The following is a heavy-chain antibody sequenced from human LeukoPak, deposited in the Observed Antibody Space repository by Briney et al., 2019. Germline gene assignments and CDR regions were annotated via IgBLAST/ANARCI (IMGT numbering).Heavy chain of an antibody. V-gene: IGHV3-23*01. CDR3: AKGTLRYCSDTDCFDFDY. CDR1: GFTFSSYA. J-gene: IGHJ4*02. D-gene: IGHD2-2*01. Sequence: GGSLRLSCAASGFTFSSYAMSWVRQAPGKGLEWVSAISGSGGSTYYADSVKGRFTISRDNSKNTLYLQMNSLRAEDTAVYYCAKGTLRYCSDTDCFDFDYWGQGTLVTVSS. CDR2: ISGSGGST.